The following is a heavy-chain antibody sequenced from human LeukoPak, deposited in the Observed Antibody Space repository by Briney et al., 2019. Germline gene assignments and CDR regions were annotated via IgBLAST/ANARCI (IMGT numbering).Heavy chain of an antibody. D-gene: IGHD3-22*01. Sequence: GGSLRLSCAASGFTFSSYAMSWVRQAPGEGLEWVSAISGSGGSTYYADSVKGRFTISRDNSKNTLYLQMNSLRAEDTAVYYCARGEGDYYDSSGYYCEFDYWGQGTLVTVSS. CDR2: ISGSGGST. J-gene: IGHJ4*02. CDR1: GFTFSSYA. CDR3: ARGEGDYYDSSGYYCEFDY. V-gene: IGHV3-23*01.